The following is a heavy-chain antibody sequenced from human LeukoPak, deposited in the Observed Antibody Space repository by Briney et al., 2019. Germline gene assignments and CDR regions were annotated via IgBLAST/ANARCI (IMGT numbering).Heavy chain of an antibody. CDR1: EFTFSSYG. V-gene: IGHV3-30*03. J-gene: IGHJ5*02. CDR2: ISYDGSSK. CDR3: GRGGFGWGSFFPPWFAP. D-gene: IGHD3-10*01. Sequence: GRSLRLSCAASEFTFSSYGMHWVRQAPGKGLEWVAVISYDGSSKDYADSVKGRFTISRDNSKNTLYLQMNSLRPEDTAVYYCGRGGFGWGSFFPPWFAPWGRGTLVTVSS.